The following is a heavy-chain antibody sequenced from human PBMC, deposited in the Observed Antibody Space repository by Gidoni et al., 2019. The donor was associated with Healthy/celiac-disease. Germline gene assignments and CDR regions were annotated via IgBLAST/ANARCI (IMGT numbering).Heavy chain of an antibody. Sequence: QVQLVQSGAEVKKPGASVKVSCKASGYTFTGYYMHWVRQAPGQGLEWMGWINPNSGGTNYAQKFQGRVTMTRDTSISTAYMELSRLRSDDTAVYYCARSRREYDSSGYLIDYWGQGTLVTVSS. J-gene: IGHJ4*02. D-gene: IGHD3-22*01. CDR1: GYTFTGYY. CDR2: INPNSGGT. V-gene: IGHV1-2*02. CDR3: ARSRREYDSSGYLIDY.